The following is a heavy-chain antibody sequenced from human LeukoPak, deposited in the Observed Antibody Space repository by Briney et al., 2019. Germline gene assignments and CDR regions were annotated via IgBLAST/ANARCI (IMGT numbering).Heavy chain of an antibody. CDR2: ISGSGGST. CDR1: GFTFSSYA. CDR3: AKAPVTSCRGAYCYPFDY. V-gene: IGHV3-23*01. D-gene: IGHD2-21*01. J-gene: IGHJ4*02. Sequence: GGSLRLPCAASGFTFSSYAMTWVRQAPGKGLEWVSAISGSGGSTYYADSVRGRFTISRDSSKNTLYLQMNSLRAEDAAVYYCAKAPVTSCRGAYCYPFDYWGQGTLVTVSS.